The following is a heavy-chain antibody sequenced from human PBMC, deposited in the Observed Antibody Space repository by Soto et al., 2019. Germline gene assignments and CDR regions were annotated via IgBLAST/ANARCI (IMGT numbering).Heavy chain of an antibody. Sequence: EVQLVESGGGLVQPGGSLRLSCAASGFTFSSYSMNWVRQAPGKGLEWVSYISSSSSTIYYADSVKGRFTISRDNAKNSLYLQMNSLRAEDTAVYYCARDDLIIVAGLFWSGHFDYWGQGTLVTVSS. CDR2: ISSSSSTI. V-gene: IGHV3-48*01. D-gene: IGHD3-3*01. CDR3: ARDDLIIVAGLFWSGHFDY. CDR1: GFTFSSYS. J-gene: IGHJ4*02.